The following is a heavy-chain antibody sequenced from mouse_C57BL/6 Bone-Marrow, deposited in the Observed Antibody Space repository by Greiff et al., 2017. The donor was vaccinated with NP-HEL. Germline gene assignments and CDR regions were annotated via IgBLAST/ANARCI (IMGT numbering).Heavy chain of an antibody. CDR3: ARGGILFDY. Sequence: QVQLQQPGAELVMPGASVKLSCKASGYTFTSYWMHWVKQRPGQGLEWIGEIDPSDSCTTYNHKFKGKSTLTVDKSSSTAYIQLSSLTSEDSAVYYCARGGILFDYWGQGTTLTVSA. CDR2: IDPSDSCT. CDR1: GYTFTSYW. J-gene: IGHJ2*01. V-gene: IGHV1-69*01.